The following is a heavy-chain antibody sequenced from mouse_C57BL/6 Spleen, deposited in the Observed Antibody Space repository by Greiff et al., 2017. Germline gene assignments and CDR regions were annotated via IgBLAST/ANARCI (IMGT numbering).Heavy chain of an antibody. V-gene: IGHV1-82*01. D-gene: IGHD1-1*01. CDR2: IYPGDGDT. CDR1: GYAFSSSW. CDR3: ARGPVYYYGSSSGFDY. Sequence: QVQLQQSGPELVKPGASVTISCKASGYAFSSSWMNWVQQRPGKGLEWIGRIYPGDGDTNYNGKFTGKATLTADKSSSTAYMQLSSLTSEDAAVYFCARGPVYYYGSSSGFDYWGQGTTLTVSS. J-gene: IGHJ2*01.